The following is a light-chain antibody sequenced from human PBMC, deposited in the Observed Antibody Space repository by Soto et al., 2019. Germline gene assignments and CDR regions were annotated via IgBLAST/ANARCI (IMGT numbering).Light chain of an antibody. CDR3: QRYGNSPPYT. Sequence: EIVLTQSPGTLSLSPGERATLSCRASQIVSSTYLAWYQQKPGQAPRLLIYGASSRATGIPDRFSGSGSVTDFALAVSRLEPGACAVYYCQRYGNSPPYTFSQGTKLEIK. V-gene: IGKV3-20*01. CDR1: QIVSSTY. CDR2: GAS. J-gene: IGKJ2*01.